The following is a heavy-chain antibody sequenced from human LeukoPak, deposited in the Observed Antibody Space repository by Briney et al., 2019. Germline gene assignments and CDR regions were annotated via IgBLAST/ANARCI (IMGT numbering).Heavy chain of an antibody. J-gene: IGHJ4*02. CDR1: GFTFRHFA. Sequence: GGSLKLSCAASGFTFRHFAMNWVRQAPGKGLEWVSVISISDGSTYYADSVRGRFTISRDNSKNTLFLQLNGLRAEDTAIYYCARAMPSSTYYFDSWGQGTLVTVSS. D-gene: IGHD2-2*01. V-gene: IGHV3-23*01. CDR2: ISISDGST. CDR3: ARAMPSSTYYFDS.